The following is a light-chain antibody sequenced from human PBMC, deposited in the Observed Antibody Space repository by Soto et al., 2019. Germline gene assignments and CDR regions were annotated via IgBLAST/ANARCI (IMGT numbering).Light chain of an antibody. Sequence: DIQMTQSPSSLSASVRDRVTITCQASHDIRNYLNWYQQKPGQAPKLLIHDASRLQTGVPSRFSGSGSGTDFIFTISSLQPDDIATYHCQQYDNLPLTFGGGTKVDIK. CDR2: DAS. CDR1: HDIRNY. CDR3: QQYDNLPLT. V-gene: IGKV1-33*01. J-gene: IGKJ4*01.